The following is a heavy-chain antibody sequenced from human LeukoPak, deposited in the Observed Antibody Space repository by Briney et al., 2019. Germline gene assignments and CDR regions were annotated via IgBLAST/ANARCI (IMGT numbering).Heavy chain of an antibody. D-gene: IGHD3-22*01. J-gene: IGHJ3*02. Sequence: PSGTLSLTCAVSGGSISSSNWWSWVRQPPGKGLEWIGEIYHSGSTNYNPSLKSRVTISVDTSKNQFSLKLSSVTAADTAVYYCARVSGITMIVVLQSDAFDIWGQGTMVTVSS. CDR3: ARVSGITMIVVLQSDAFDI. CDR1: GGSISSSNW. V-gene: IGHV4-4*02. CDR2: IYHSGST.